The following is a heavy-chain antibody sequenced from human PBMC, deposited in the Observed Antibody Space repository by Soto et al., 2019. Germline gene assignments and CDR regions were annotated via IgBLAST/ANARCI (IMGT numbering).Heavy chain of an antibody. CDR3: AKKRGGSRSWEGWFDP. J-gene: IGHJ5*02. D-gene: IGHD6-13*01. CDR2: IRGSGGST. CDR1: GFTFSSYA. V-gene: IGHV3-23*01. Sequence: EVQLLESGGGLVQPGGSLRLSCAASGFTFSSYAMSWVRQAPGKGLEWVSAIRGSGGSTYYADSVKGRFTSSRDNSKNTLYLQMNSLRAEDTAVYYCAKKRGGSRSWEGWFDPWGQGTLVTVSS.